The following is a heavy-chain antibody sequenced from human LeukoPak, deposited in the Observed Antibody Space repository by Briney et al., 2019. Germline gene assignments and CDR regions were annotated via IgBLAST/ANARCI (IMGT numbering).Heavy chain of an antibody. V-gene: IGHV3-7*01. CDR3: TRVIVAVPGYFDYFDF. D-gene: IGHD6-19*01. J-gene: IGHJ4*02. CDR1: GFSFSNHY. CDR2: INEDGSNK. Sequence: GGSLRLSCTASGFSFSNHYMRWIRQAPGKGLEWVANINEDGSNKWHLGSVKGRFTVSRDNARNSLYLKMNSLRVEDTAVYYCTRVIVAVPGYFDYFDFWGQGVLVTVSS.